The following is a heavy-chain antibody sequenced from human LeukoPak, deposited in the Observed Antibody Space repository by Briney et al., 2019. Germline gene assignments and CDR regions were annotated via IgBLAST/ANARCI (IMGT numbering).Heavy chain of an antibody. V-gene: IGHV1-8*02. D-gene: IGHD2-2*01. CDR2: MNPNSGNT. J-gene: IGHJ4*02. CDR3: ARGRRGFSAMGY. Sequence: ASVKVSCKAFGGSFSSYAISWVRQAPGQGLEWMGWMNPNSGNTGYAQKFQGRVTMTRNTSISTAYMELSSLRSEDTAVYYCARGRRGFSAMGYWGQGTLVTVSS. CDR1: GGSFSSYA.